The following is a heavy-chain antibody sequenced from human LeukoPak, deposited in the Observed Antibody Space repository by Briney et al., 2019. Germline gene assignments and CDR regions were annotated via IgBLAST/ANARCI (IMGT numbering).Heavy chain of an antibody. CDR2: INPKSGGT. D-gene: IGHD1-14*01. Sequence: ASVKLSCTASGSTFTGYYMHWVREAPGQGLEWMGWINPKSGGTNFAQKFQGRVTMTRDTSISTAYMELSRLRSDDTAVYYCARENRGGTSISSHIYYFDYWGQGTLVTVSS. CDR1: GSTFTGYY. CDR3: ARENRGGTSISSHIYYFDY. J-gene: IGHJ4*02. V-gene: IGHV1-2*02.